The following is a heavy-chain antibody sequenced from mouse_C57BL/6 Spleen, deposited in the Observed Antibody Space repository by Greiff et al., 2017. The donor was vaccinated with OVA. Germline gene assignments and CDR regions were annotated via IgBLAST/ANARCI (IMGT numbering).Heavy chain of an antibody. CDR3: ARRGYYSNYLDY. CDR1: GFSLTSYG. D-gene: IGHD2-5*01. Sequence: QVQLQQSGPGLVQPSQSLSITCTVSGFSLTSYGVHWVRQSPGKGLEWLGVIWSGGSTDYNAAFISRLSISKDNTKSQFFFKRNSLQADDTAIYYCARRGYYSNYLDYWGQGTTLTVSS. V-gene: IGHV2-2*01. CDR2: IWSGGST. J-gene: IGHJ2*01.